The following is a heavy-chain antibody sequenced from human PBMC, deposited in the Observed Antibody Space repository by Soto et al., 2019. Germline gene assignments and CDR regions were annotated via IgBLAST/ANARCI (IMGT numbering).Heavy chain of an antibody. Sequence: QVQLVQSGAEVKKPGSSVKVSCKASGGTFSSYAISWVRQAPGQGLEWMGGIIPIFGNVNYAQKFKGRDTITADESTSTSDMELSSLRSEDTAVYYCASRTEDYYDSSGYRRPNAEYCQHWGQGTLVTVSS. CDR2: IIPIFGNV. CDR3: ASRTEDYYDSSGYRRPNAEYCQH. V-gene: IGHV1-69*01. D-gene: IGHD3-22*01. J-gene: IGHJ1*01. CDR1: GGTFSSYA.